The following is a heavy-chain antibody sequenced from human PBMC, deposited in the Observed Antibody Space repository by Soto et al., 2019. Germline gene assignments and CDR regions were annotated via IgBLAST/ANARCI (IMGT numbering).Heavy chain of an antibody. Sequence: RASVKVSCKASGFTFTSSAVQWVRQARGQRLEWIGWIVVGSGNTNYAQKFQERVTITRDMSTSTAYMELSSLRSEDTAVYYCAKYPEDSVYDGSYFDHWGQGTLVTVSS. CDR2: IVVGSGNT. CDR1: GFTFTSSA. D-gene: IGHD5-12*01. J-gene: IGHJ4*02. V-gene: IGHV1-58*01. CDR3: AKYPEDSVYDGSYFDH.